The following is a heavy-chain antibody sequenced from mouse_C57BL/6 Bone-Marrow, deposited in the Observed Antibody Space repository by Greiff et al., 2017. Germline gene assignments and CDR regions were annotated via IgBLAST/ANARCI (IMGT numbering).Heavy chain of an antibody. Sequence: EVRLVESGGGLVKPGGSLKLSCAASGFTFSSYAMSWVRQTPEKRLEWVATISDGGSYTYYPDNVKGRFTISRDNAKNNLYLQMSHLKSEDTAMYYCARDSKDAMDYWGQGTSVTVSS. V-gene: IGHV5-4*01. D-gene: IGHD2-5*01. J-gene: IGHJ4*01. CDR1: GFTFSSYA. CDR2: ISDGGSYT. CDR3: ARDSKDAMDY.